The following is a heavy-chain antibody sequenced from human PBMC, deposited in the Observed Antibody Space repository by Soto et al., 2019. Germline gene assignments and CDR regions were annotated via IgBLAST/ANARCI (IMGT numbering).Heavy chain of an antibody. V-gene: IGHV4-59*01. J-gene: IGHJ4*02. D-gene: IGHD2-8*01. Sequence: NPSEPLSLTCTVSGGSISSYYWSWIRQPPGKGLEWIGYIYYSGSTNYNPSLKSRVTISVDTSKNQFSLKLSSVTAADTAVDYCARQDAGDWGQGTLVTVSS. CDR1: GGSISSYY. CDR2: IYYSGST. CDR3: ARQDAGD.